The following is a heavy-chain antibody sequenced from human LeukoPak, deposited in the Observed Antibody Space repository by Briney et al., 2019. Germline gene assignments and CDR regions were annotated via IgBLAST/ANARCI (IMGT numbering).Heavy chain of an antibody. D-gene: IGHD1-1*01. CDR1: GFTVSSNY. Sequence: PGGSLRLSCAASGFTVSSNYMSWIRQPPGKGLEWIGYIYYSGSTNYNPSLKSRVTISVDTSKNQFSLKLSSVTAADTAVYYCARDRKTGTTRIPYYYGMDVWGQGTTVTVSS. J-gene: IGHJ6*02. CDR3: ARDRKTGTTRIPYYYGMDV. CDR2: IYYSGST. V-gene: IGHV4-59*02.